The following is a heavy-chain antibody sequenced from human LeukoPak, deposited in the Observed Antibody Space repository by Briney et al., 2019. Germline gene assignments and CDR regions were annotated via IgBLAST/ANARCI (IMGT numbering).Heavy chain of an antibody. CDR3: AKAPGMIVVVFDY. CDR2: ISGSGGST. V-gene: IGHV3-23*01. Sequence: GGSLRLSCAASGFTFSSYAMSWVRQAPGKGLEWVSAISGSGGSTYYADSVKGRFTISRDNSKNTLYPQMNSLRAEDTAVYYCAKAPGMIVVVFDYWGQGTLVTVSS. D-gene: IGHD3-22*01. J-gene: IGHJ4*02. CDR1: GFTFSSYA.